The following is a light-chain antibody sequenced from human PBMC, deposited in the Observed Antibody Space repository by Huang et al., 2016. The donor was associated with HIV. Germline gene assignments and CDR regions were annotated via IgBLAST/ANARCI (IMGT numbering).Light chain of an antibody. V-gene: IGKV2-28*01. CDR1: ESLLHSNGYKY. J-gene: IGKJ5*01. CDR3: MQGLQTRIT. Sequence: DIVMTQSPRSLSVTPGEPASISCRSDESLLHSNGYKYLEWYVQKPGQSPQLLIYSASNRASGVPDRFSGWGSGTDFTLKISRVEADDVGIYYCMQGLQTRITFGQGTRLEIK. CDR2: SAS.